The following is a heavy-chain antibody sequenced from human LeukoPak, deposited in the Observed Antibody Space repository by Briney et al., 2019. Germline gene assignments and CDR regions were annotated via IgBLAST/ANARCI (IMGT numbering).Heavy chain of an antibody. D-gene: IGHD3-22*01. Sequence: GESLKISCKGSGYSFTSYWIGWVRQMPGKGLEWMGIIYPGDSDTRYSPSFQGQVTISADKSISTAYLQWSSLKASDTAMYYCVRPQGVGSSGYDAFDIWGQGTMVTVSS. CDR1: GYSFTSYW. V-gene: IGHV5-51*01. J-gene: IGHJ3*02. CDR3: VRPQGVGSSGYDAFDI. CDR2: IYPGDSDT.